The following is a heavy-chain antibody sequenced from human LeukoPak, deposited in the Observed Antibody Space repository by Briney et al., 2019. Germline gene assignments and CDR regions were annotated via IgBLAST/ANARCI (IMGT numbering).Heavy chain of an antibody. CDR2: INWNGGST. J-gene: IGHJ6*03. CDR1: GFTFDDYG. D-gene: IGHD3-10*01. V-gene: IGHV3-20*04. Sequence: GGSLRLSCAASGFTFDDYGMSWVRQAPGKGLEWVSGINWNGGSTGHADSVKGRFTISRDNAKNSLYLQMNSLRAEDTALYYCAREAPAYGSGSYYSYYYYMDVWGKGTTVTVSS. CDR3: AREAPAYGSGSYYSYYYYMDV.